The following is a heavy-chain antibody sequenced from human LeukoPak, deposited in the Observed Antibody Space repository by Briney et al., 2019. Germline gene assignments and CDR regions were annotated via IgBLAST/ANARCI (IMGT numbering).Heavy chain of an antibody. Sequence: SETLSLTCTVSGGSISSSSYYWSWIRQPAGKGLEWIGRIYTSGSTNYNPSLKSRVTMSVDTSKNQFSLKLSSVTAADTAVYYCAREDSGSARGADYWGQGTLVTVSS. CDR2: IYTSGST. D-gene: IGHD6-6*01. J-gene: IGHJ4*02. V-gene: IGHV4-61*02. CDR3: AREDSGSARGADY. CDR1: GGSISSSSYY.